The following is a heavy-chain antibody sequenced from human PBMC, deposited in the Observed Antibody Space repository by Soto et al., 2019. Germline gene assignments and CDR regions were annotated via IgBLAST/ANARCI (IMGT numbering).Heavy chain of an antibody. D-gene: IGHD3-22*01. Sequence: EVQLVESGGGLVQPGGSLRLSCAASGFTFSSYEMNWVRQATGKGLEWVSYISSSGSTIYYADSVKGRFTISRDNAKNSLYLQMNSLRAEDTAVYYCARGKYYYDSSGYYLDAFDIWGQGTMVTVSS. CDR3: ARGKYYYDSSGYYLDAFDI. CDR2: ISSSGSTI. V-gene: IGHV3-48*03. CDR1: GFTFSSYE. J-gene: IGHJ3*02.